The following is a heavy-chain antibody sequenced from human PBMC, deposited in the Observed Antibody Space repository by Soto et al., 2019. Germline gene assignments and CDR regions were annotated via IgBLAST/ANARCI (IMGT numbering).Heavy chain of an antibody. V-gene: IGHV4-39*01. Sequence: PSDTLSLTCNFSVVSIINTSYYWGLIRQPPGKGLEWIGTVYFYGTTFYNPSLTSRLIISVDTSKNQFSLSLSTVTPADTAFYYCERQGSSWGKGTLVTVS. CDR1: VVSIINTSYY. CDR3: ERQGSS. CDR2: VYFYGTT. J-gene: IGHJ5*02.